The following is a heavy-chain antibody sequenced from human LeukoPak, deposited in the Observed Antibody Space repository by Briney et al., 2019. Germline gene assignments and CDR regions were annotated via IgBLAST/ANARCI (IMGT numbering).Heavy chain of an antibody. J-gene: IGHJ3*02. CDR2: IYSGGST. CDR3: AREKTEGATTFAAFDI. V-gene: IGHV3-53*01. CDR1: GFTFSSYS. Sequence: TGGSLRLSCAAAGFTFSSYSMNWVRQAPGKGLEWVSVIYSGGSTYYADSVKGRFTISRDNSKNTLYLQMNSLRAEDTAVYYCAREKTEGATTFAAFDIWGQGTMVTVSS. D-gene: IGHD1-26*01.